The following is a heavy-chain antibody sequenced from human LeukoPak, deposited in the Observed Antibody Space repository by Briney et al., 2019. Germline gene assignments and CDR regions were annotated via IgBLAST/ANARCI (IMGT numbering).Heavy chain of an antibody. CDR3: AKDLVNDFWSGSDNDAFDI. V-gene: IGHV3-33*06. D-gene: IGHD3-3*01. CDR2: IWYDGSNK. J-gene: IGHJ3*02. Sequence: GESLSLSCAASGFSFSSYGMHWIRQAPGKGLEWVAVIWYDGSNKYYADSVNGRFTTSRVNSKNTLFLLMNSLRAEDTAVYSCAKDLVNDFWSGSDNDAFDIWGRGTMVTVSS. CDR1: GFSFSSYG.